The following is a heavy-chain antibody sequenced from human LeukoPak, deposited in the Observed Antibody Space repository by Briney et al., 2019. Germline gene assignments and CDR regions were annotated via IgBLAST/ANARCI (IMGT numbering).Heavy chain of an antibody. CDR2: INAYNGNT. J-gene: IGHJ4*02. V-gene: IGHV1-18*01. Sequence: ASVNVSCKASGYTFSSYGFSWVRQAPGQGLEWMGWINAYNGNTNYAQNLQGRVTMTTDTSTSTAYMELRRLRSDDTAVYYCARRQGTTLNFDYWGQGTLVTVSS. D-gene: IGHD1-1*01. CDR1: GYTFSSYG. CDR3: ARRQGTTLNFDY.